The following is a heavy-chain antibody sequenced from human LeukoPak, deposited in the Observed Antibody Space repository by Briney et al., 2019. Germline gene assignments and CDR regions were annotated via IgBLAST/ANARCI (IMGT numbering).Heavy chain of an antibody. V-gene: IGHV3-7*04. J-gene: IGHJ4*02. Sequence: GGSLRLSCAASGFTFSTYWMSWVRQAPGKGLEWVANIRQDGSDKYYADSVKGRFTISRDNSKNTLYLQMNSLRAEDTAVYYCARGYSSGWFPPYFDYWGQGTLVTVSS. CDR3: ARGYSSGWFPPYFDY. CDR1: GFTFSTYW. D-gene: IGHD6-19*01. CDR2: IRQDGSDK.